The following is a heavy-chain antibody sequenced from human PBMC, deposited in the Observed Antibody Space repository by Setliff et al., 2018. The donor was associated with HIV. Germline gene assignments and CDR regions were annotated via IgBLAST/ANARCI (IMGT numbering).Heavy chain of an antibody. CDR2: ISGLGGGTI. V-gene: IGHV3-48*01. Sequence: GSLRLSCATSGFTFDSYSIIWVRQAPGKGLEWVSYISGLGGGTIYYADSVRGRFTVSRDDAEKSVYLQMNSLRAEDTAVYYCARGRYCSGYLNFDYWGQGTLVTVSS. J-gene: IGHJ4*02. CDR3: ARGRYCSGYLNFDY. CDR1: GFTFDSYS. D-gene: IGHD2-15*01.